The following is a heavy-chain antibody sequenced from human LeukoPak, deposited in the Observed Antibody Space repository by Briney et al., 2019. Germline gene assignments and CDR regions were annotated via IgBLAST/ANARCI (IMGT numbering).Heavy chain of an antibody. CDR2: ISYDGSNK. Sequence: GGSLRLSCAASGFTFSSYAMHWVRQAPGKGLEWVAVISYDGSNKYYADSVKGRFTISRDNSKNTLYLQMNSLRAEDTAVYYCARDFPVLTGYYSTPYYFDYWGQGTLVTVSS. J-gene: IGHJ4*02. CDR1: GFTFSSYA. V-gene: IGHV3-30*04. CDR3: ARDFPVLTGYYSTPYYFDY. D-gene: IGHD3-9*01.